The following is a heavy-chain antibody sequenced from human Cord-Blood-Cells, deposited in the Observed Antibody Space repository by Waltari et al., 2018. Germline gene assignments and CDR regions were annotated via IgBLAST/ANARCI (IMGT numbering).Heavy chain of an antibody. CDR1: GGSISSGGYY. CDR3: ARAITIFGVVMPSPPYYFDY. CDR2: IYYSGST. J-gene: IGHJ4*02. Sequence: QVQLQESGPGLVKPSQTLSLTCTVSGGSISSGGYYWSWIRQHPGKGLEWIGYIYYSGSTYYNPSRKSRVTISVDTSKNQFSLKLSSVTAADTAVYYCARAITIFGVVMPSPPYYFDYWGQGTLVTVSS. V-gene: IGHV4-31*03. D-gene: IGHD3-3*01.